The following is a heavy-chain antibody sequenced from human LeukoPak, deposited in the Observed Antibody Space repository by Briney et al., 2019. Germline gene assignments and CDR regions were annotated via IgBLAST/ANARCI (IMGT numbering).Heavy chain of an antibody. V-gene: IGHV3-21*04. CDR1: GFTFSSYS. CDR3: AKMSRQYYGSGSPDAFDI. J-gene: IGHJ3*02. D-gene: IGHD3-10*01. CDR2: ISSSSSYI. Sequence: PGGSLRLSCAASGFTFSSYSMNWVRQAPGKGLEWVSSISSSSSYIYYADSVKGRFTISRDNAKNSLYLQMNSLRAEDTAVYYCAKMSRQYYGSGSPDAFDIWGQGTMVTVSS.